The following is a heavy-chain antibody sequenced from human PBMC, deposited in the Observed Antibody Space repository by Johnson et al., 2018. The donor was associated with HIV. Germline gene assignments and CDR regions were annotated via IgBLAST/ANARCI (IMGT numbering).Heavy chain of an antibody. V-gene: IGHV3-33*01. CDR3: ARVGQQGSAFDI. D-gene: IGHD6-13*01. CDR1: GFTFSYYG. Sequence: QMLLVESGGGVVQPGRSLRLSCAASGFTFSYYGIHWVRQAPGEGLEWVAVIWYDGSNKYYADSVKGRFTISRDNSKNTLYLQMNSRRAGDTAVYYCARVGQQGSAFDIWGRGTMVTVSS. CDR2: IWYDGSNK. J-gene: IGHJ3*02.